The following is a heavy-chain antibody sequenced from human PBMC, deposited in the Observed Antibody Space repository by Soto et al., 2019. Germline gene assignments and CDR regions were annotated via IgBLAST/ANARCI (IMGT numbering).Heavy chain of an antibody. CDR3: ARRDSGGFYRYFDS. D-gene: IGHD2-15*01. CDR1: GGTFSTNP. Sequence: QVQLVQSGAEVKKPWSSVKVSCKASGGTFSTNPISWVRQAPGQGLEWMGGTGSGTGPGNHAQKFQGRLTITVDKSTSTVHMELSSLSSEDTAVYYCARRDSGGFYRYFDSWGQGTLVTVSS. V-gene: IGHV1-69*06. CDR2: TGSGTGPG. J-gene: IGHJ4*02.